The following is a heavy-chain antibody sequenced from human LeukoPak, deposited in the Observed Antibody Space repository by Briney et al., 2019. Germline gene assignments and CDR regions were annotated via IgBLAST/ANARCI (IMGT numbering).Heavy chain of an antibody. J-gene: IGHJ4*02. CDR3: ARVALGIDS. V-gene: IGHV4-59*01. CDR2: IYYSGST. Sequence: SETLSLTCTVSGGSISRYYWSWIRQPPGKGLEWIGYIYYSGSTNYNPSLKSRVPISVDTSKNQFSLKLSSLTAADTAVYYCARVALGIDSWGQGTLVTVSS. CDR1: GGSISRYY.